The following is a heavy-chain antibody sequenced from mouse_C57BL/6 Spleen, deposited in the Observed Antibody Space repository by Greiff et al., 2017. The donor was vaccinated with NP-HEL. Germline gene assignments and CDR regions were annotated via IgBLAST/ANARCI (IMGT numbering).Heavy chain of an antibody. J-gene: IGHJ4*01. CDR2: ISYSGST. CDR1: GYSITSGYD. Sequence: VQLQQSGPGMVKPSQSLSLTCTVTGYSITSGYDWHWIRHFPGNKLEWMGYISYSGSTNYNPSLKSRISITHDTSKNHFFLKLNSVTTEDTATYYCARGYTYAMDYWGQGTSVTVSS. V-gene: IGHV3-1*01. D-gene: IGHD2-12*01. CDR3: ARGYTYAMDY.